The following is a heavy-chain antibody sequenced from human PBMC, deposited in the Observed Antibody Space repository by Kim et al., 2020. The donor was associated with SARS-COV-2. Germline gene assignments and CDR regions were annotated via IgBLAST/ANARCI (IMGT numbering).Heavy chain of an antibody. CDR1: GYTFTSYD. J-gene: IGHJ6*02. D-gene: IGHD3-10*01. CDR3: ARVKQYGSGSKYYYGMDV. Sequence: ASVKVSCKASGYTFTSYDINWVRQATGQGLEWMGWMNPKSGNTGYAQKFQGRVTMTRNTSISTAYMELSSLRSEDTAVYYCARVKQYGSGSKYYYGMDVWGQGTTVTVSS. V-gene: IGHV1-8*01. CDR2: MNPKSGNT.